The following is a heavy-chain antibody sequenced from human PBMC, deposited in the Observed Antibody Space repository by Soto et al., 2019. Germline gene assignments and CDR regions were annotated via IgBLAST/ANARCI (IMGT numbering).Heavy chain of an antibody. CDR2: TYYRSKWHY. Sequence: PSQPLSLTCAMSWASFSNNIVACNCVRQSPSRGLEWLGRTYYRSKWHYDYAPSVRSRITINPDTSKNHFSLQLNSVSPEDAAVYYCARTLPGRGVEYFDDWGQGTLVTVSS. J-gene: IGHJ4*02. V-gene: IGHV6-1*01. D-gene: IGHD3-10*01. CDR1: WASFSNNIVA. CDR3: ARTLPGRGVEYFDD.